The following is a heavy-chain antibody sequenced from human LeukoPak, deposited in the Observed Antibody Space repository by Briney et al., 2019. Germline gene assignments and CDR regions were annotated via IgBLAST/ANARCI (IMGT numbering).Heavy chain of an antibody. Sequence: SETLSLTCTVSGGSISSYYWSWIRQPPGKGLEWIGYIYYSGSTNYNPSLKSRVTISVDTSKNQFSLKLSSVTAADTAVYYCARGAMDDYFDYWGQGTLVTASS. D-gene: IGHD5-18*01. CDR1: GGSISSYY. J-gene: IGHJ4*02. CDR3: ARGAMDDYFDY. V-gene: IGHV4-59*01. CDR2: IYYSGST.